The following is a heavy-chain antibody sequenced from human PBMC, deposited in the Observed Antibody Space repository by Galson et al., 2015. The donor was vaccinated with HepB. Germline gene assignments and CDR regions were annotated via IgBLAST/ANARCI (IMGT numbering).Heavy chain of an antibody. V-gene: IGHV6-1*01. CDR3: ARTYKYGMDV. J-gene: IGHJ6*02. CDR2: TYYRSKWYN. Sequence: CAISGDSVSNNDVGWHWIRQSPSRGLEWLGKTYYRSKWYNDYAVTVKSRLTINPDTSKSQFSLQLNSVTPEGTAVYYCARTYKYGMDVWGQGTTVTVSS. D-gene: IGHD1-1*01. CDR1: GDSVSNNDVG.